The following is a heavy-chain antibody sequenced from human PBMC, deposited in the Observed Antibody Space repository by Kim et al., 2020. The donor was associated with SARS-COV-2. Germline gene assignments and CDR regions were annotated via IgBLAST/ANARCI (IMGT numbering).Heavy chain of an antibody. Sequence: GGSLRLSCAASGFTFGIYAMGWARQAPGKGLEWVSSISDSGRSTHYADSVKGRFTVSRDNSMNTLYLQMNSLRAEDTAVYYCDASEYCGQGTLVTV. V-gene: IGHV3-23*01. CDR3: DASEY. CDR1: GFTFGIYA. CDR2: ISDSGRST. J-gene: IGHJ4*02.